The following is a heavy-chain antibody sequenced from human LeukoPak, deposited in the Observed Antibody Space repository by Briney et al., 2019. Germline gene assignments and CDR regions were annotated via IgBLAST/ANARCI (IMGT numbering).Heavy chain of an antibody. CDR1: GGSFSGYY. Sequence: SETLSLTCAVYGGSFSGYYWSWIRQPPGKGLEWIGEINHSGSTNYNPSLKSRVTRSVDTSKNQFSLKLSSVTAADTAVYYCARERDIVVVVAADYDAFDIWGQGTMVTVSS. CDR2: INHSGST. J-gene: IGHJ3*02. D-gene: IGHD2-15*01. V-gene: IGHV4-34*01. CDR3: ARERDIVVVVAADYDAFDI.